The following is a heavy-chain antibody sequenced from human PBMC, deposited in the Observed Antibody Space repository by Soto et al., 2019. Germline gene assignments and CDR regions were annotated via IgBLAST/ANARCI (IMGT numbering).Heavy chain of an antibody. Sequence: QVQLQESGPGLVKPSETLSLTCTVSGGSISSYYWSWIRQPPGKGLEWIGYIYYSGSTNYNPSLKSRVTISVATSKNQYSLKLSSVTAADTAVYYWARGLGVTSTWFDPWGKGTLVTVS. V-gene: IGHV4-59*01. CDR3: ARGLGVTSTWFDP. CDR2: IYYSGST. CDR1: GGSISSYY. J-gene: IGHJ5*02. D-gene: IGHD4-17*01.